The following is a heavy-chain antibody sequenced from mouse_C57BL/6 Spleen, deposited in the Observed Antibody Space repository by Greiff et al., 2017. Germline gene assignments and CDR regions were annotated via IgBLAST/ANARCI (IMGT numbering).Heavy chain of an antibody. CDR2: INPNYGTT. CDR3: ARGEVTTLYYYAMDY. J-gene: IGHJ4*01. V-gene: IGHV1-39*01. D-gene: IGHD2-2*01. CDR1: GYSFTDYN. Sequence: EVQLQQSGPELVKPGASVKISCKASGYSFTDYNMNWVKQSNGKSLEWIGVINPNYGTTSYNQKFKGKATLTVDQSSSTAYMQLNSLTSEASAVYYCARGEVTTLYYYAMDYWGQGTSVTVSS.